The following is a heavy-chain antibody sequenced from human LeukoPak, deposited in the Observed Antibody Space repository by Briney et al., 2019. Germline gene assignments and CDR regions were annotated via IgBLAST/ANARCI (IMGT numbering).Heavy chain of an antibody. J-gene: IGHJ6*02. D-gene: IGHD3-3*01. CDR1: GFSFSDYW. V-gene: IGHV3-7*01. CDR3: ARDAVGITIFGLTMDV. CDR2: IEPDGSGK. Sequence: GGSLRLSCAASGFSFSDYWMSWVRQAPGKGLEWVADIEPDGSGKTYVDSVKGRFTISRDNAQQSLYLQMDTLTAEDTAVYYCARDAVGITIFGLTMDVWGQGTTVTVSS.